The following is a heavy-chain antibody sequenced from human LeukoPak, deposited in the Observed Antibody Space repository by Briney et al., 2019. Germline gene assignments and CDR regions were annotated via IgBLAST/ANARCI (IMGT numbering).Heavy chain of an antibody. J-gene: IGHJ4*02. Sequence: PSETLSPTCAVSGASISDSWWSWIRQPPGKGLEWIGYIHYTGSTMYNPSLKSRVTISVDTSKNHFSLELTSVTAADTAVYYCARTGTNGGYWGQGTLVTVSS. CDR2: IHYTGST. CDR3: ARTGTNGGY. D-gene: IGHD1-7*01. V-gene: IGHV4-59*01. CDR1: GASISDSW.